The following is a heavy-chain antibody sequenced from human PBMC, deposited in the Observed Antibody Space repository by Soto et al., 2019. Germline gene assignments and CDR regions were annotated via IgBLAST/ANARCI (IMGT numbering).Heavy chain of an antibody. CDR3: ARGLATLPVFAFDI. Sequence: QGTLKESGPTLVKPTQTLTLTCSFSGFSISTSGVGVGWIRQSPGKALEWLALIYWSGDEHYRPSLKSRLTIIKDTSKNHVVLIMTDMDPVDTATYYCARGLATLPVFAFDIWGQGTMVTVSS. V-gene: IGHV2-5*01. CDR1: GFSISTSGVG. D-gene: IGHD6-6*01. CDR2: IYWSGDE. J-gene: IGHJ3*02.